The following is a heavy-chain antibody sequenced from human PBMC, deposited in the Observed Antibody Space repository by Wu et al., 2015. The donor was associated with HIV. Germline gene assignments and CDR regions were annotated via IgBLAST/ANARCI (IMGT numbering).Heavy chain of an antibody. J-gene: IGHJ3*02. V-gene: IGHV1-18*01. D-gene: IGHD3-22*01. CDR3: ARVRAYYYDSSGYYLVGDAFDI. Sequence: VQSGAEVKKPGASVKVSCKASGYTFTSYGISWVRQAPGQGLEWMGWISAYNGNTNYAQKLQGRVTMTTDTSTSTAYMELRSLRSDDTAVYYCARVRAYYYDSSGYYLVGDAFDIWGQGTMVTVSS. CDR2: ISAYNGNT. CDR1: GYTFTSYG.